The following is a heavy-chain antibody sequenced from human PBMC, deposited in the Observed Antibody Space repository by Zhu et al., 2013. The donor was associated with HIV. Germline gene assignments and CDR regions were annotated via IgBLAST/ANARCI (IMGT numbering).Heavy chain of an antibody. Sequence: QVQLVQSGAEVKKPGASVRVSCKASGYTFSTYDIHWVRQATGQGLEWMGWMNPNSGNTGYAQKFQGRVTMTRDTSISTAYMDLSNLRSEDTAVYLCARGVMISGLDVWGQGTTVTVSS. J-gene: IGHJ6*02. V-gene: IGHV1-8*01. CDR2: MNPNSGNT. CDR1: GYTFSTYD. D-gene: IGHD3-9*01. CDR3: ARGVMISGLDV.